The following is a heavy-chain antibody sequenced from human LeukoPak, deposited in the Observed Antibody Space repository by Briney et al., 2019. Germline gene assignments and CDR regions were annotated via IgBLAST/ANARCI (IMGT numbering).Heavy chain of an antibody. D-gene: IGHD3-3*01. V-gene: IGHV1-2*06. J-gene: IGHJ4*02. CDR3: ARAPGMEWLPDY. CDR2: INPNSGGT. CDR1: GYTFTGYY. Sequence: ASVKVSCKASGYTFTGYYVHWVRQAPGQGLEWMGRINPNSGGTNYAQKFQGRVTMTRDTSISTAYMELSRLRSDDTAVYYCARAPGMEWLPDYWGQGTLVTVSS.